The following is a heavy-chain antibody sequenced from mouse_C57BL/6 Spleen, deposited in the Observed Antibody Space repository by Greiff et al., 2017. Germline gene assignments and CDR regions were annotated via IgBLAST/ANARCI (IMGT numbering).Heavy chain of an antibody. CDR2: IYPGDGDT. CDR3: ASPFITTVVAPHYYAMDY. Sequence: VQLQQSGPELVKPGASVKISCKASGYAFSSSWMNWVKQRPGKGLEWIGRIYPGDGDTNYNGKFKGKATLTADKSSSTAYMQLSSLTSEDSAVYFCASPFITTVVAPHYYAMDYWGQGTSVTVSA. CDR1: GYAFSSSW. V-gene: IGHV1-82*01. J-gene: IGHJ4*01. D-gene: IGHD1-1*01.